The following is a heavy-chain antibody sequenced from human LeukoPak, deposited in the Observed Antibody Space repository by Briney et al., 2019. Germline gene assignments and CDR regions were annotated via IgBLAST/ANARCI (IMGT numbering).Heavy chain of an antibody. V-gene: IGHV3-23*01. CDR1: GFTFSSYS. J-gene: IGHJ4*02. Sequence: GGSLRLSCAASGFTFSSYSMSWVRQAPGKGLERVSDISGSGESTHYADSVKGRFTISRDNSKNTLYLQMNSLRAEDTAVYYCANGGGPYSGSFVVDYWGQGTLVTVSS. D-gene: IGHD1-26*01. CDR2: ISGSGEST. CDR3: ANGGGPYSGSFVVDY.